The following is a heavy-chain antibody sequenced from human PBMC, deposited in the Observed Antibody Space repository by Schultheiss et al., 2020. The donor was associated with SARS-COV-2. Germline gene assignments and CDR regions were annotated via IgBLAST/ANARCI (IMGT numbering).Heavy chain of an antibody. D-gene: IGHD3-3*01. CDR1: GGSISSYY. CDR2: IYTSGST. CDR3: ARSDFWSGAAGAFDI. J-gene: IGHJ3*02. V-gene: IGHV4-4*07. Sequence: SETLSLTCTVSGGSISSYYWSWIRQPPGKGLEWIGRIYTSGSTNYNPSLKSRVTMSVDTSKNQFSLQLNSVTPEDTAVYYCARSDFWSGAAGAFDIWGQGTMVTVSS.